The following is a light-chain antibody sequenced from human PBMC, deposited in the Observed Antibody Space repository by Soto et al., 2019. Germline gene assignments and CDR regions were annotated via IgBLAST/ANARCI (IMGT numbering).Light chain of an antibody. CDR1: NIGSKS. J-gene: IGLJ1*01. CDR3: QVWDSSSAHPV. Sequence: SYELTQPPSVSVAPGKTARITCGGNNIGSKSVHWYQQKPRQAPVLVIYYDSDRPSGIPERCSGSNSGSTATLTISSVEHGDEDAYYCQVWDSSSAHPVFGTGTKVTVL. V-gene: IGLV3-21*04. CDR2: YDS.